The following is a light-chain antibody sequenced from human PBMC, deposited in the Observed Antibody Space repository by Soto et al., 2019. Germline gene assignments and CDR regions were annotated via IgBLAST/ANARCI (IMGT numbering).Light chain of an antibody. CDR2: VNS. Sequence: QSVLTQPPSVSGAPGPRVTISCTGSSSNIGAGYDVHWYQQLPGRAPKPLIYVNSNRPSGVPDRFSGSKSGTSATLVITGLQAEDEADYFCQSYDNSLSGYVFGTGTKVTVL. J-gene: IGLJ1*01. CDR1: SSNIGAGYD. V-gene: IGLV1-40*01. CDR3: QSYDNSLSGYV.